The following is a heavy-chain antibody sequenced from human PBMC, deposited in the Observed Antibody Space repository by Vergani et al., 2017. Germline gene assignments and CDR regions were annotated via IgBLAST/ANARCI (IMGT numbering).Heavy chain of an antibody. D-gene: IGHD3-3*01. CDR3: ARDMSGYYPHYFDY. Sequence: EVQLVESGGGLVQPGGSLRLTCVASGFTFNYYSMNWVRQAPGKGLEWLSYITSSSATIYYADSVQGRFTVSRDSATDSLYLHMNSLRAEDTAVYYCARDMSGYYPHYFDYWGQGALVTVSS. V-gene: IGHV3-48*01. CDR1: GFTFNYYS. CDR2: ITSSSATI. J-gene: IGHJ4*02.